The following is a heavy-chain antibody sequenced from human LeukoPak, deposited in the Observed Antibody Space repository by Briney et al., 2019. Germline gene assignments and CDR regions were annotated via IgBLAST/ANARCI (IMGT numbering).Heavy chain of an antibody. CDR2: ISGSGGST. J-gene: IGHJ4*02. D-gene: IGHD6-19*01. CDR1: GFTFSSYA. CDR3: ARQIAVAVYFDY. V-gene: IGHV3-23*01. Sequence: QTGGSLRLSCAASGFTFSSYAISWVRQAPGKGLEWVSAISGSGGSTYYADSVKGRFTISRDNSKNTLYLQMNSLRAEDTAVYYCARQIAVAVYFDYWGQGTLVTVSS.